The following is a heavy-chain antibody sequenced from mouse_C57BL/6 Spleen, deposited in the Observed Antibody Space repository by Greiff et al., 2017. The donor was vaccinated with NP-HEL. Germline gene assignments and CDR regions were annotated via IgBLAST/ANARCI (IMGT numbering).Heavy chain of an antibody. V-gene: IGHV7-3*01. CDR1: GFTFTDYY. CDR3: AIDGDYTWFAY. D-gene: IGHD2-4*01. J-gene: IGHJ3*01. Sequence: EVNVVESGGGLVQPGGSLSLSCAASGFTFTDYYMSWVRQPPGKALEWLGFIRPKANGYTTEYSASVKGRFTISRDTSQSILYLQLNALRDEDGAAYYCAIDGDYTWFAYWGQGTLVTVSA. CDR2: IRPKANGYTT.